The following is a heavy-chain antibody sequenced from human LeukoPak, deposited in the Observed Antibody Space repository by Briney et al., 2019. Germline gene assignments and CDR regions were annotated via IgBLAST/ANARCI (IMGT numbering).Heavy chain of an antibody. D-gene: IGHD3-10*01. Sequence: SVKVSCKASGSTFSSYAISWVRQAPGQGLEWMGGIIPIFGTANYAQKFQGRVTITTDESTSTAYMELSSLRSEDTAVYYCATDGSGSYGYYYMDVWGKGTTVTVSS. CDR3: ATDGSGSYGYYYMDV. CDR2: IIPIFGTA. V-gene: IGHV1-69*05. CDR1: GSTFSSYA. J-gene: IGHJ6*03.